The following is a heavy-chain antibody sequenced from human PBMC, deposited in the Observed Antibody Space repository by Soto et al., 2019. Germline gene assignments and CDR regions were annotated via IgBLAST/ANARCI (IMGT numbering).Heavy chain of an antibody. CDR2: IYYSGST. Sequence: PSETRSLTCSVSGGSISSYYWSWIREPPGKGLEWIGYIYYSGSTNYNPSLKSRVTISVDTSKNQFSLKLSSVTAADTAVYYCARCSGGRCYGFDYWGQGALVTVSS. CDR1: GGSISSYY. V-gene: IGHV4-59*01. D-gene: IGHD2-15*01. CDR3: ARCSGGRCYGFDY. J-gene: IGHJ4*02.